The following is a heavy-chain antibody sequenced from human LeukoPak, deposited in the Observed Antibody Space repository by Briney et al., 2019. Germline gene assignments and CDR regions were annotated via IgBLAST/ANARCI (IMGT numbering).Heavy chain of an antibody. Sequence: GGSLRLSCAVSGFTFSDYAMSWVRQAPGKGLEWVSTISGSGGSIYSADSVKGRFTISRDNARNTLYLQMNSLRAEDTAIYYCAKGGPQFFDYWGQGTLVTVSS. CDR1: GFTFSDYA. D-gene: IGHD5-24*01. CDR2: ISGSGGSI. J-gene: IGHJ4*02. V-gene: IGHV3-23*01. CDR3: AKGGPQFFDY.